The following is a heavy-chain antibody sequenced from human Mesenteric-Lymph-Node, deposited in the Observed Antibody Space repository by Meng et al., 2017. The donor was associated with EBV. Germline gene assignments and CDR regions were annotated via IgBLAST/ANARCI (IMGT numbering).Heavy chain of an antibody. CDR2: MNPNSGAT. CDR3: SRDSIYNGQDS. D-gene: IGHD5-24*01. V-gene: IGHV1-8*01. CDR1: GYTFNSYD. Sequence: QVHLVQSVAEVKKPAASVKVSCKASGYTFNSYDINWVRQATGQGLEWMGWMNPNSGATGSTQKFQGRVTMTRNTSISTAYMELNSLTSEDTAVYYCSRDSIYNGQDSWGQGTLVTVSS. J-gene: IGHJ4*02.